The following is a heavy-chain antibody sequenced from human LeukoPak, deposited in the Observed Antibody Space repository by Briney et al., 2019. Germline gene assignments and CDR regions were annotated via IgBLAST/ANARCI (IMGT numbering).Heavy chain of an antibody. CDR3: ARDRGLVAAGILDY. CDR1: GYSISSGYY. Sequence: SETLSLTCTVSGYSISSGYYWGWIRQPPGKGLEWIGSIYHSGSTYYNPSLKSRVTISVDTSKNQFSLKLSSVTAADTAVYYCARDRGLVAAGILDYWGQGTLVTVSS. CDR2: IYHSGST. V-gene: IGHV4-38-2*02. D-gene: IGHD6-13*01. J-gene: IGHJ4*02.